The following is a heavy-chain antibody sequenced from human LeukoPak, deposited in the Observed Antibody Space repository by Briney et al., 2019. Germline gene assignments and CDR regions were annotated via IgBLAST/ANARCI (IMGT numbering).Heavy chain of an antibody. D-gene: IGHD5-18*01. CDR2: IWYDGTNT. V-gene: IGHV3-33*01. J-gene: IGHJ4*02. Sequence: GGSLRLSCAASGFTFSRYGMHWVRQSPGKGLQWVAAIWYDGTNTYYEDSVKGRFTISRDKSKNMVYLEMNSLRADDTAVYYCARGMKEGYSYDMDLKWYFDYWGQGNLVTVSS. CDR1: GFTFSRYG. CDR3: ARGMKEGYSYDMDLKWYFDY.